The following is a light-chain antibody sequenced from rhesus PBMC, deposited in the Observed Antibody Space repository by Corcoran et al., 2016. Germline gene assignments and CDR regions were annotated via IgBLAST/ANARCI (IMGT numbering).Light chain of an antibody. CDR3: QQYSSSPYS. Sequence: DIQMTQSPSSLSASVGDKVTITCRASQSLSSWLDWYQQKPGKAPKLLNYKASSFQSGIPSRFSGSGSGTDCTLTISSLQSEEFATYYCQQYSSSPYSFGQGTKVEIK. J-gene: IGKJ2*01. CDR1: QSLSSW. CDR2: KAS. V-gene: IGKV1-22*01.